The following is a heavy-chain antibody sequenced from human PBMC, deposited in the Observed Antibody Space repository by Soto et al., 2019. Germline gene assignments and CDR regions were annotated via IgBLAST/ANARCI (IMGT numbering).Heavy chain of an antibody. CDR1: GFTFSSYA. Sequence: EVQLLESGGGLVQPGGSLRLSCAASGFTFSSYAMSWVRQAPGKGLEWVSVISGSGDSTYYADSVRGRFTISRDNSKNSLYLQMNSLRAEDTAVYYCAKDRDGAAAGPTKFSGMDVWCQGTTVTVSS. CDR3: AKDRDGAAAGPTKFSGMDV. CDR2: ISGSGDST. D-gene: IGHD6-13*01. J-gene: IGHJ6*02. V-gene: IGHV3-23*01.